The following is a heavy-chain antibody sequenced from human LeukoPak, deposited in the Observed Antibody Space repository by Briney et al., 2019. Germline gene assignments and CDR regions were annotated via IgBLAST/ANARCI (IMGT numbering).Heavy chain of an antibody. Sequence: ASVKVSCKASGGTFSSYAISWVRQAPGQGLEWMGRINPNSGGTNYAQKFQGRVTMTRDTSISTVYMELSRLRSDDTAVYYCARELFYYDSSGYYIWGQGTLVTVSS. CDR2: INPNSGGT. CDR3: ARELFYYDSSGYYI. D-gene: IGHD3-22*01. CDR1: GGTFSSYA. V-gene: IGHV1-2*06. J-gene: IGHJ4*02.